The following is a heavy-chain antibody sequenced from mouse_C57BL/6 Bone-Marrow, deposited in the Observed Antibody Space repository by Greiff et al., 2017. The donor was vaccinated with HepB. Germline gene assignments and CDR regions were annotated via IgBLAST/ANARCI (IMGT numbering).Heavy chain of an antibody. J-gene: IGHJ1*03. Sequence: EVKLVESGGGLVKPGGSLKLSCAASGFTFSSYTMSWVRQTPEKRLEWVATISGGGGNTYYPDSVKGRFTISRDNAKNTLYLQMSSLRSEDTALYYCARLHYYGSSWYFDVWGTGTTVTVSS. CDR1: GFTFSSYT. CDR2: ISGGGGNT. D-gene: IGHD1-1*01. CDR3: ARLHYYGSSWYFDV. V-gene: IGHV5-9*01.